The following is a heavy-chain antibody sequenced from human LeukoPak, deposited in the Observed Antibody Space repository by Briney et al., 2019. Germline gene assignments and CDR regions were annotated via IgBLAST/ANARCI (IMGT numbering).Heavy chain of an antibody. Sequence: ASVKVSCKASGYTFTGYYMHWVRQAPGQGLEWMGRINPNSGGTNYAQKFQGRVTMSRDTSISTAYMELSRLRSDDTAVYYCARDANYNGSGSPTASGVWGQGTTVTVSS. CDR3: ARDANYNGSGSPTASGV. CDR2: INPNSGGT. D-gene: IGHD3-10*01. J-gene: IGHJ6*02. CDR1: GYTFTGYY. V-gene: IGHV1-2*06.